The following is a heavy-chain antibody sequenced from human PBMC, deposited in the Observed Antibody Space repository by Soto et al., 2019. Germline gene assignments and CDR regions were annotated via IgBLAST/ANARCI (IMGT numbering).Heavy chain of an antibody. J-gene: IGHJ4*02. CDR2: ISAYNGNT. CDR1: GYTFTSYG. CDR3: GRGQVLLGLGELSFVDS. D-gene: IGHD3-10*01. V-gene: IGHV1-18*01. Sequence: ASVKVSCKASGYTFTSYGISWVRQAPGQGLEWMGWISAYNGNTNYAQKLQGRVTMTTDTSTSTAYMELRSLRSDDTAVYYCGRGQVLLGLGELSFVDSGGRETLVTVSS.